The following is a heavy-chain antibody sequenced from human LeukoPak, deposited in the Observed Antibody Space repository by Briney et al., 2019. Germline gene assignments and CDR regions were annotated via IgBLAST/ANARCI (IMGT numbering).Heavy chain of an antibody. CDR3: ARDLGAAAAGPIDY. Sequence: ASVKVSCKASGYTFTSYGISWVRQAPGQGLEWMGWISAYNGNTNYAQKLQGRVTMTTDTSTSTAYTELRSLRSDDTAVYYCARDLGAAAAGPIDYWGQGTLVTVSS. CDR2: ISAYNGNT. CDR1: GYTFTSYG. D-gene: IGHD6-13*01. V-gene: IGHV1-18*01. J-gene: IGHJ4*02.